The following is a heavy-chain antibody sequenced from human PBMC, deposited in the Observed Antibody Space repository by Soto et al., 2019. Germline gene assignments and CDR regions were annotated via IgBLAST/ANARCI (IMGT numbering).Heavy chain of an antibody. Sequence: EVQLLESGGGLVQPGGSLRLSCAASGFTFSSYAMSWVRQAPGKGLEWVSAISGSGGSTYYADSVKGRFTISRDNSKNTLYLQMNSLRAEDTAVYYCAKDASTMVRGVRGPPFDYGGQGTLVTVSS. CDR2: ISGSGGST. CDR1: GFTFSSYA. CDR3: AKDASTMVRGVRGPPFDY. D-gene: IGHD3-10*01. V-gene: IGHV3-23*01. J-gene: IGHJ4*02.